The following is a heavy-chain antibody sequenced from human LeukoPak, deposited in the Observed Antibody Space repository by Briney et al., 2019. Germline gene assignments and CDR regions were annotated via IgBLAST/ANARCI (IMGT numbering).Heavy chain of an antibody. J-gene: IGHJ4*02. CDR2: INQDGSDK. Sequence: PGGSLRLSCAVSGFSFSTYWMTWVRQAPGKGLEWVASINQDGSDKYYVDSVKGRFTISRDNTKNSLYLQMNSPRAEDTAVYYCARWDYYGDYWGQGTLVTVSS. V-gene: IGHV3-7*01. CDR1: GFSFSTYW. D-gene: IGHD3-22*01. CDR3: ARWDYYGDY.